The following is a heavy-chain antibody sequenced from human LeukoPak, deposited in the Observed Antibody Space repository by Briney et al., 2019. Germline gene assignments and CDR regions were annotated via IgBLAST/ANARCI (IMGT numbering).Heavy chain of an antibody. J-gene: IGHJ4*02. CDR2: MNPNSGNT. V-gene: IGHV1-8*01. Sequence: ASVKVSCKASGYTFTSYDINWVRQATGQGLEWMGWMNPNSGNTGYAQKFQGRVTMTRNTSISTAHMELSSLRSEDTAVYYCARAKPAQLLFDYWGQGTLVTVSS. D-gene: IGHD5-18*01. CDR3: ARAKPAQLLFDY. CDR1: GYTFTSYD.